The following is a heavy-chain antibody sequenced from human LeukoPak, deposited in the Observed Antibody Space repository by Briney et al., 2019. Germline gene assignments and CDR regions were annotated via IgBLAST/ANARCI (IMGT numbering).Heavy chain of an antibody. D-gene: IGHD2-15*01. CDR3: ARYGRQGRDY. V-gene: IGHV3-21*01. CDR1: GFTFSSYS. CDR2: ISSSSSYI. Sequence: GGSLRLSCAASGFTFSSYSMNWVRQAPGPGLEWVSSISSSSSYIYYVDSVKGRFTISRDNAKNSLYLQMNSLRAEDTAVYYCARYGRQGRDYWGQGTLVTVSS. J-gene: IGHJ4*02.